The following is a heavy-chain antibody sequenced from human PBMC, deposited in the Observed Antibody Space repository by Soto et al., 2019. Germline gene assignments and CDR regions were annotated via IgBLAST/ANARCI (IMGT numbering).Heavy chain of an antibody. V-gene: IGHV3-23*01. Sequence: GGSLRLSCAASGFTFGNYAMTWVRQAPGKGREWVSSISGGGISTYYPDAVKGRFSICRDNPKNTLSLQMNSLRAEDTAIYDLAKDMAYGVVTSGASYVWGRGTMV. D-gene: IGHD2-21*02. CDR2: ISGGGIST. J-gene: IGHJ3*01. CDR1: GFTFGNYA. CDR3: AKDMAYGVVTSGASYV.